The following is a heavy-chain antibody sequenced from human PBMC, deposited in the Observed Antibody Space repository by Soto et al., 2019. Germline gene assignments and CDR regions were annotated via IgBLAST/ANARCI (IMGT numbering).Heavy chain of an antibody. Sequence: GGSLRLSCAASGFTFSSYSMNWVRQAPGKGLEWVSSISSSSSYIYYADSVKGRFTISRDNAKNSLYLQMNSLRAEDTAVYYCARDLIRVDYVLPYYYYGMDVWGQGTTVTVSS. CDR2: ISSSSSYI. D-gene: IGHD3-16*01. CDR1: GFTFSSYS. V-gene: IGHV3-21*01. J-gene: IGHJ6*02. CDR3: ARDLIRVDYVLPYYYYGMDV.